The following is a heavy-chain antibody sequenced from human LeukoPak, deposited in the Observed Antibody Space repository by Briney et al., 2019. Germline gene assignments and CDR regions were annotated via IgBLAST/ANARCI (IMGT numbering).Heavy chain of an antibody. J-gene: IGHJ4*01. V-gene: IGHV4-34*01. CDR2: IKHSGST. Sequence: SETLSLTCAVYGGSFSDYYWSWIRQTPGEGLQWIGGIKHSGSTDYNPSLKSRVTMSVDTSKNQFSLKLTSVTAADTAVYYCARGRGYYDSSGYGSYSDYWGHGTLVTVSS. CDR1: GGSFSDYY. CDR3: ARGRGYYDSSGYGSYSDY. D-gene: IGHD3-22*01.